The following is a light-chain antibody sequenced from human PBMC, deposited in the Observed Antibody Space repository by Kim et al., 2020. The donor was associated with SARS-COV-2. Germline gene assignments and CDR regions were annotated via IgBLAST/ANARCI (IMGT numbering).Light chain of an antibody. Sequence: SYELTQPPSVSVSPGQTASITCSGDKLGDRYACWYQQRPGQSPVLVIYEDDKRPSGIPERFSGSSSGNTASLTITGAQAEDEADYYCNSRDSSGNHYVFGTGTKVTVL. CDR3: NSRDSSGNHYV. CDR2: EDD. J-gene: IGLJ1*01. CDR1: KLGDRY. V-gene: IGLV3-1*01.